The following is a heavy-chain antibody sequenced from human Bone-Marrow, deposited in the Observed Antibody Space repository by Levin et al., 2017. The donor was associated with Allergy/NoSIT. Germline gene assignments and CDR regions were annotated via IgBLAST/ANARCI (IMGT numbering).Heavy chain of an antibody. Sequence: LSLTCAASGFTLNSSAMNWVRQAPGKGLEWVSTIGTGGETYYADSVKGRFTMSRDNPKNTLYLQMNTLRVGDTAMYYCSTAVLSTAMSAYWGQGTLVTVSS. J-gene: IGHJ4*02. CDR1: GFTLNSSA. D-gene: IGHD2-2*01. CDR3: STAVLSTAMSAY. V-gene: IGHV3-23*01. CDR2: IGTGGET.